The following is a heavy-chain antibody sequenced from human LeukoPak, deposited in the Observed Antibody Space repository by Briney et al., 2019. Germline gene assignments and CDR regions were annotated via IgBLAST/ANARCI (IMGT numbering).Heavy chain of an antibody. V-gene: IGHV3-21*01. J-gene: IGHJ6*02. D-gene: IGHD4-17*01. CDR1: GFTFSSYI. CDR3: VKGGRAYGVTNYGMDV. Sequence: PGGSLRLSCAASGFTFSSYILNWVRQAPGKALEWVSSISSSTTYIYYADSVKGRFTISRDNSKNTLYLQMSSPRAEDTAVYYCVKGGRAYGVTNYGMDVWGQGTTVTVSS. CDR2: ISSSTTYI.